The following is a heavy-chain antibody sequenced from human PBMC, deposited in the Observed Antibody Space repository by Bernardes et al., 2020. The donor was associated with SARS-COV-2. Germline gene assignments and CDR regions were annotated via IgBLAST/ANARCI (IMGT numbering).Heavy chain of an antibody. CDR2: LGQDGTVR. Sequence: GGSLRLSCAASGFSFSSYWMTWVRQAPGKGLEWVANLGQDGTVRNYADSVRGRFSISRDTSKNTLFLQMNSLRVEDTAIYYCAKDLFWWSAADFWGQGALVTVSS. CDR1: GFSFSSYW. V-gene: IGHV3-7*03. D-gene: IGHD2-21*01. CDR3: AKDLFWWSAADF. J-gene: IGHJ4*02.